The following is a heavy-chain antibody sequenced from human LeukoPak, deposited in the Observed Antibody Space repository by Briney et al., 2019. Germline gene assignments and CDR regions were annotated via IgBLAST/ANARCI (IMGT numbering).Heavy chain of an antibody. V-gene: IGHV3-23*01. J-gene: IGHJ5*02. D-gene: IGHD1-26*01. CDR2: ISGSGGST. CDR1: GFTFCKHA. Sequence: GGGLRVSSSAPGFTFCKHARRRVGPGPGEGGEWVSAISGSGGSTYYADSVKGRFTISRDNSKNTLYLQMNSLRAEDTAVYYCAKRNGYSAESWGQGTLVTVSS. CDR3: AKRNGYSAES.